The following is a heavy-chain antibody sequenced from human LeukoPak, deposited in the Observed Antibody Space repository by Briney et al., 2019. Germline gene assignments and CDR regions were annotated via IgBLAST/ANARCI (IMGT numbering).Heavy chain of an antibody. D-gene: IGHD6-13*01. V-gene: IGHV4-39*07. CDR3: ARVIAAASLDSTPD. J-gene: IGHJ4*02. CDR1: GGSISSSSYY. Sequence: SETLSLTCTVSGGSISSSSYYWGWIRQPPGKGLEWIGSIYYSGSTYYNPSLKSRVTISVDTSKNQFSLKLSSVTAADTAVYYCARVIAAASLDSTPDWGQGTLDTVSS. CDR2: IYYSGST.